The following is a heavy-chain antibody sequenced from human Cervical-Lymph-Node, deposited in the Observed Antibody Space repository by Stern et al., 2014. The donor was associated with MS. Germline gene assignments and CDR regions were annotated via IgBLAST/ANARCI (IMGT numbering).Heavy chain of an antibody. Sequence: VQLVESGGGVVQPGRSLRLSCVASGFTFSSYGMHWVRQAPGKGLEGVAVISHDGGNKHYGDSVKGRFTISRDSSKNTLYLQLNRLRADDTAVYYCAKDLEDYGNYHFGYWGQGTLVTVSS. J-gene: IGHJ4*02. CDR2: ISHDGGNK. CDR3: AKDLEDYGNYHFGY. CDR1: GFTFSSYG. V-gene: IGHV3-30*18. D-gene: IGHD4-11*01.